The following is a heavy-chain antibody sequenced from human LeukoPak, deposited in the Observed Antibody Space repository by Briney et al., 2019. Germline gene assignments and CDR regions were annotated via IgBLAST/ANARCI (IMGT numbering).Heavy chain of an antibody. V-gene: IGHV5-51*01. J-gene: IGHJ4*02. CDR3: ARLGSAVIDY. CDR1: GYSFTSYW. Sequence: GESLKISCEGSGYSFTSYWVAWVRQMPGKGLEWMGIIYPGNSDTRYSPSFQGQVTISADKSISTAYLQWSSLTASDTAMYYCARLGSAVIDYWGQGTPVTVSS. D-gene: IGHD2-15*01. CDR2: IYPGNSDT.